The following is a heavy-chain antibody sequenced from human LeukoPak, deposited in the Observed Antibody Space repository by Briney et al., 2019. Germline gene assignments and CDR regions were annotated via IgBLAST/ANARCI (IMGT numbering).Heavy chain of an antibody. D-gene: IGHD3-10*01. Sequence: GASVKVSCKASGYTFTSYYMHWVRQAPGQGLEWMGIINLSGGSTSYAQKFQGRVTMTRDTSTSTVYMELSSLRSEDTAVYYCARLMVRGVSPCGMDVWGQGTTVTVSS. J-gene: IGHJ6*02. CDR2: INLSGGST. V-gene: IGHV1-46*01. CDR1: GYTFTSYY. CDR3: ARLMVRGVSPCGMDV.